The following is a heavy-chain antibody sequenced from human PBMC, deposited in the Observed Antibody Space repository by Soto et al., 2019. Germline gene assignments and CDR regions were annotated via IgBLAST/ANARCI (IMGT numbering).Heavy chain of an antibody. CDR2: ISAYNGNT. CDR3: VRSVTETGTAANL. CDR1: GYTFTNYG. V-gene: IGHV1-18*04. D-gene: IGHD1-1*01. J-gene: IGHJ3*01. Sequence: QDQLVQSGAEVKKPGASVKVSCKASGYTFTNYGVSWVRQAPGQKLEWMGWISAYNGNTDYAHNFQDGVTMTTDTSTSTGYVELRSLRSADTAMFYCVRSVTETGTAANLWGQGTMVTVSS.